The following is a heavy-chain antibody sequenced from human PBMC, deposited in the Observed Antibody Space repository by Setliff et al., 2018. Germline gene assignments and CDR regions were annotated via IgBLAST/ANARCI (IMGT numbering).Heavy chain of an antibody. CDR3: AKSSGSSSSTNLEY. CDR1: GFAFSNFA. CDR2: ITDDGGTT. D-gene: IGHD6-6*01. J-gene: IGHJ4*02. Sequence: GGSLRLSCAASGFAFSNFAMGWVRQAPGRGLEWVSIITDDGGTTHYAGSVMGRFTIARDNSNSALYLQMHSLRVDDTALYYCAKSSGSSSSTNLEYLGPGTLVTVSS. V-gene: IGHV3-23*01.